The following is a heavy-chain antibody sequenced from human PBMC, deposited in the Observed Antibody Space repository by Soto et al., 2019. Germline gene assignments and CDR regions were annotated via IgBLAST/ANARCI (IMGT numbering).Heavy chain of an antibody. D-gene: IGHD5-12*01. V-gene: IGHV3-66*01. Sequence: GGSLRLSCAASGFTVSSNYMSWVRQAPGKGLEWVSVIYSGGSTYYADSVKGRFTISRDNSKNTLYLQMNSLRAEDTVVYYCARDTRGYGFDYWGQGTLVTVSS. J-gene: IGHJ4*02. CDR2: IYSGGST. CDR1: GFTVSSNY. CDR3: ARDTRGYGFDY.